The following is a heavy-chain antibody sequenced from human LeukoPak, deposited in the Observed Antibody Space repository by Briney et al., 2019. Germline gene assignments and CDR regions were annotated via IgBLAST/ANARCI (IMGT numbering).Heavy chain of an antibody. V-gene: IGHV3-7*01. CDR1: GFTFSSYW. Sequence: GGSLRLSCAASGFTFSSYWMSWVRQAPGKGLEWVANIKEDGSEKQYVDSVRGRFTISRDNAKNSLYLQMNSLRAEDTAVYYCARDSGYGRYWGQGTLVTVSS. CDR2: IKEDGSEK. CDR3: ARDSGYGRY. D-gene: IGHD5-12*01. J-gene: IGHJ4*02.